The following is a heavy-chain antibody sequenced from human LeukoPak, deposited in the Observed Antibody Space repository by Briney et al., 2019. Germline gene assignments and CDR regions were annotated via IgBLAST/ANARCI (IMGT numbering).Heavy chain of an antibody. V-gene: IGHV3-21*06. CDR3: ARVGAFSAINY. CDR1: GFSFSTFD. D-gene: IGHD5-18*01. CDR2: ISSNSNYI. Sequence: PGGSLRLSCAASGFSFSTFDMDWVRQAPGKGLEWPSYISSNSNYIHYADSVKGRFTISRDNAKNSLYLQMNSLRAEDTAVYYCARVGAFSAINYWGQGTLVTVSS. J-gene: IGHJ4*02.